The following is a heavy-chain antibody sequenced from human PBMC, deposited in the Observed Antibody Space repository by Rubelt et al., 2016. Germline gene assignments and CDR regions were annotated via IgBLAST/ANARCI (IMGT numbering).Heavy chain of an antibody. CDR2: INPNSGGT. V-gene: IGHV1-2*06. J-gene: IGHJ5*02. CDR1: GYNFTDYH. D-gene: IGHD2-21*02. CDR3: ARVPYCGVDCPNWSDP. Sequence: AEVEKPGASVKVSCKASGYNFTDYHIHWVRQAPGQGLEWMGRINPNSGGTNYAQKFQGRVTMTRDTSISTAYMDLSRLRSDDTAVYYCARVPYCGVDCPNWSDPWGQGTLVTVSS.